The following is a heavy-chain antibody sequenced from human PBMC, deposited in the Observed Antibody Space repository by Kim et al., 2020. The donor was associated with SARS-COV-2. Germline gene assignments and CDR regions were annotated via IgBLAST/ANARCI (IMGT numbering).Heavy chain of an antibody. CDR3: ARVTGARRDTGYYNVWYFDY. V-gene: IGHV1-69*13. J-gene: IGHJ4*02. Sequence: SVKVSCKASGGTFSSYAISWVRQAPGQGLEWMGGIIPIFGTANYAQKFQGRVTITADESTSTAYMELSSLRSEDTAVYYCARVTGARRDTGYYNVWYFDYWGQGTLVTVSA. D-gene: IGHD3-9*01. CDR2: IIPIFGTA. CDR1: GGTFSSYA.